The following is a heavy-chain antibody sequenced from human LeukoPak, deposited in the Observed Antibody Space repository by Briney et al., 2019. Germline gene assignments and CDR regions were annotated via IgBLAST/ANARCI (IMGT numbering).Heavy chain of an antibody. J-gene: IGHJ3*02. CDR3: ARAITMVRGVITAGPDAFDI. CDR2: IYSGGST. D-gene: IGHD3-10*01. V-gene: IGHV3-66*01. CDR1: GFTVSSNY. Sequence: GGSLRLSCAASGFTVSSNYMSWVRQAPGKGLEWVSVIYSGGSTYYADSVKGRFTISRDNSKNTLYLQMNSLRAEDTAVYYCARAITMVRGVITAGPDAFDIWGQGTMVTVSS.